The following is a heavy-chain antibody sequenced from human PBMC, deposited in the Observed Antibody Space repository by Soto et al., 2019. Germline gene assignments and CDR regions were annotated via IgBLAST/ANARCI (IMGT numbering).Heavy chain of an antibody. CDR1: GGSISSGGYY. D-gene: IGHD1-26*01. V-gene: IGHV4-31*03. CDR2: IYYGGST. Sequence: PSETLSLTCTVSGGSISSGGYYWSWIRQHPGKGLEWIGYIYYGGSTYYNPSLKSRVTISVDTSKNQFSLKLSSVTAADTAVYYCARDGDYSGSLHYFDYWGQGTLVTVSS. J-gene: IGHJ4*02. CDR3: ARDGDYSGSLHYFDY.